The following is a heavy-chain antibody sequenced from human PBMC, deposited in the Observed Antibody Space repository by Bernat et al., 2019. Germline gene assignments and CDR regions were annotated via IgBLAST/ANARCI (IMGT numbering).Heavy chain of an antibody. V-gene: IGHV3-43*02. J-gene: IGHJ4*02. CDR1: GFFFNSYV. Sequence: EVQLVESGGGVIQPGGSLRLSCAPSGFFFNSYVMHWVRQAPGMGLEWVSRINHVASVTSYADSVKGRFTISRDNSKDSLYLQMHSLRAEDTALYYCVRDNANWAFDYWGRGTLVTVSS. CDR3: VRDNANWAFDY. CDR2: INHVASVT. D-gene: IGHD7-27*01.